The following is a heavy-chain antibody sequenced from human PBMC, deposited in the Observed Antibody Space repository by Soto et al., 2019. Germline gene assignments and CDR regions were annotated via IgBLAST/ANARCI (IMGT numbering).Heavy chain of an antibody. D-gene: IGHD3-22*01. V-gene: IGHV3-23*01. J-gene: IGHJ4*02. Sequence: GSLRLSCTDAGFSVSSYSMSWVRQTPGKGLEWVAAITATGDRTYYADSVTGRFTISRDNSKKTHYLQMTSLRAEDTAMYYCATMNGYFEYWGQGTPVTVSS. CDR2: ITATGDRT. CDR3: ATMNGYFEY. CDR1: GFSVSSYS.